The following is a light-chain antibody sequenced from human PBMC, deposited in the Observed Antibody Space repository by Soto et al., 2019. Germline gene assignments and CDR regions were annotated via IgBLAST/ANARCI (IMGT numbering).Light chain of an antibody. CDR3: SSYTSSSTVV. CDR2: EVS. CDR1: SSDVGIYKY. V-gene: IGLV2-14*01. Sequence: QSALTQPACVSGSRGQSITISCTGTSSDVGIYKYVSWYQQHPGKAPNLMIYEVSNRPSGVSNRFSGSKSGNTASLTISGLQAEDEADYYCSSYTSSSTVVFGGGTKVTVL. J-gene: IGLJ2*01.